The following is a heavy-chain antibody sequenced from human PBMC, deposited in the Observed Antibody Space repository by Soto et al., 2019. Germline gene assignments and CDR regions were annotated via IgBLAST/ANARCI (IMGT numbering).Heavy chain of an antibody. D-gene: IGHD3-22*01. CDR3: ARDFFDSSDYTTNWFDP. J-gene: IGHJ5*01. CDR2: INHSGST. V-gene: IGHV4-34*01. Sequence: SETPSLTCAVYGGSFSGYYWSWIRQPPGQGLEWIGEINHSGSTNYNPSLKSRVTISVDTSKNQFSLKLTSVTAADAALYYCARDFFDSSDYTTNWFDPWGQGTLVTVSS. CDR1: GGSFSGYY.